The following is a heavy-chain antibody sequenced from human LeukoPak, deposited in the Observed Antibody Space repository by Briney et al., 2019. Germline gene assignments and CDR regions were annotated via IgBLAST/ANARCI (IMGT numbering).Heavy chain of an antibody. V-gene: IGHV3-23*01. J-gene: IGHJ4*02. D-gene: IGHD6-13*01. CDR3: AKPQLPGTAGYFDY. CDR1: GFTFSSYW. Sequence: GGSLRLSCAASGFTFSSYWMSWVRQAPGKGLEWVSAISGSGGSTYYADSVKGRFTISRDNSKNTLYLQMNSLRAEDTAVYYCAKPQLPGTAGYFDYWGQGTLVTVSS. CDR2: ISGSGGST.